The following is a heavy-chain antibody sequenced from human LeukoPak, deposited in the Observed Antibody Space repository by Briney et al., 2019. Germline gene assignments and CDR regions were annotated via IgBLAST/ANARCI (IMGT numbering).Heavy chain of an antibody. D-gene: IGHD2-15*01. CDR3: ASTGYCIGGSCYSNYFDH. CDR1: GVSITSFY. CDR2: IYFSGST. V-gene: IGHV4-59*08. Sequence: PSQTLSLTCTVSGVSITSFYWSWIRQPPGKGLEWIGYIYFSGSTNYNPSLKSRVTVSLDTTKNQVSLKLSSVSAADTAVYYCASTGYCIGGSCYSNYFDHWGQGTLVTVSS. J-gene: IGHJ4*02.